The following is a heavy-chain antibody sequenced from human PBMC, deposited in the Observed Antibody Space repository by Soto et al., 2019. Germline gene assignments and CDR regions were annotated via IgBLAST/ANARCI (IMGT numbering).Heavy chain of an antibody. CDR3: ALPRGQGVVPSGY. J-gene: IGHJ4*02. V-gene: IGHV2-5*02. CDR1: GLSVSSSGVG. CDR2: IYWDDDK. D-gene: IGHD2-15*01. Sequence: QINLKESGPTLVKPTQTLTLTCTFSGLSVSSSGVGVGWMRQPPGKALEGLALIYWDDDKRYSTSPKSSLTITKDTSKHQVVITMTKMEPVETATYDCALPRGQGVVPSGYWGQGTLVTVSS.